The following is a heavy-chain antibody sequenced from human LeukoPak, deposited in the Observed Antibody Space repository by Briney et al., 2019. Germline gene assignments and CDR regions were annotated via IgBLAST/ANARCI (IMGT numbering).Heavy chain of an antibody. J-gene: IGHJ4*02. Sequence: ASVKVSCKASGYTFTSYHIIWVRQAPGQGLEWMGWISAYNGDTNYAQSLQGRVTMTTDTSTRTAYMELRSLRSDDTAAYYCARELTGTSFDYWGQGTRVTVSS. V-gene: IGHV1-18*01. CDR2: ISAYNGDT. D-gene: IGHD1-20*01. CDR3: ARELTGTSFDY. CDR1: GYTFTSYH.